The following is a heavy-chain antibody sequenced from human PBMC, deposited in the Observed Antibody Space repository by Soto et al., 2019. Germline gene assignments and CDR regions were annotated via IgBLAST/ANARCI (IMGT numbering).Heavy chain of an antibody. Sequence: QVQLVESGGGVVQPGRSLRLSCAASGFTFSSYGMHWVRQAPGKGLEWVAVIWYDGSNKYYADSVKGRFNISRDNSKNTLYLQMNSLRAEDTAVYYCARDGDIVATIPYAPDYWGQGTLVTVSS. CDR3: ARDGDIVATIPYAPDY. CDR2: IWYDGSNK. V-gene: IGHV3-33*01. CDR1: GFTFSSYG. D-gene: IGHD5-12*01. J-gene: IGHJ4*02.